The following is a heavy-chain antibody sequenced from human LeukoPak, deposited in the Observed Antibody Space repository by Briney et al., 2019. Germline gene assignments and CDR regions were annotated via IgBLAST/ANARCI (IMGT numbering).Heavy chain of an antibody. CDR1: GYTFICYY. J-gene: IGHJ4*02. Sequence: GASVKVSCKASGYTFICYYMHWVRQAPGQGLEWMGWINPKSGGTNEAQKFHDRVTMTRDTSIRTAYMEVSRLRSDDTAVYYCARSPDILTGENFDYWGQGTLVTVSS. D-gene: IGHD3-9*01. CDR2: INPKSGGT. CDR3: ARSPDILTGENFDY. V-gene: IGHV1-2*02.